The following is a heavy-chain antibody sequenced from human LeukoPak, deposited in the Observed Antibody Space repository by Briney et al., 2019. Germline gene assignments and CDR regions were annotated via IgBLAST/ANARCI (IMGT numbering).Heavy chain of an antibody. J-gene: IGHJ4*02. D-gene: IGHD5-24*01. Sequence: ASVKVSCKASGYTFTSYDINWVRQATGQGLEWMGWMNPNSGNTGYAQKFQARVTMTRNTSISTAYMELSSLRSEDTAVYYCARGVRWLLMRGFDYWGQGTLVTVSS. CDR3: ARGVRWLLMRGFDY. CDR2: MNPNSGNT. CDR1: GYTFTSYD. V-gene: IGHV1-8*01.